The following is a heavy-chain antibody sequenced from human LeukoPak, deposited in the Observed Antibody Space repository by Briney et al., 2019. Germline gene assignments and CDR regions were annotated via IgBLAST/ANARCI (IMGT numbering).Heavy chain of an antibody. CDR1: GFTFSSFG. CDR2: ISGSGGST. V-gene: IGHV3-23*01. Sequence: GGSLRLSCAASGFTFSSFGMSWLRQAPGKGLEWVSAISGSGGSTNHADSVKGRFTISRDNAKNLLFLEMNSLRDDDTAVYYCARDKRQTSGSKKYFDYWGQGILVTVSS. CDR3: ARDKRQTSGSKKYFDY. J-gene: IGHJ4*02. D-gene: IGHD2/OR15-2a*01.